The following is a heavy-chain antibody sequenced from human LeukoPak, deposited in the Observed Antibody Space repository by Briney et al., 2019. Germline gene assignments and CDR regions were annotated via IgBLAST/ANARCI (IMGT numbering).Heavy chain of an antibody. V-gene: IGHV3-23*01. Sequence: GGSLRLSCAASGFTWSSYAMSWVRQAPGKGLEWVSAISVSGNTYHADSVKGRFTISRDSSKNTLYLQMNRLRAEDAAVYYCAKAPVTTCSGAYCYPFDYWGQGTLVTVSS. J-gene: IGHJ4*02. D-gene: IGHD2-21*01. CDR3: AKAPVTTCSGAYCYPFDY. CDR2: ISVSGNT. CDR1: GFTWSSYA.